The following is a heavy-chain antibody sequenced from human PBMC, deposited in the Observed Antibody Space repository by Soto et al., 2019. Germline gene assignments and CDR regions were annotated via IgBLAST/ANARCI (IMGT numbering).Heavy chain of an antibody. CDR3: VRTSLVVAAATREDY. CDR1: GFTFSSYW. Sequence: EVQLVESGGGLVQPGGSLRLSCAASGFTFSSYWMHWVRQAPGKGLVWVSRINSDGSSTSYADSVKGRFTFSRDNAKNTLYLQMNSLRAEDTAVYYCVRTSLVVAAATREDYWGQGTLVTVSS. CDR2: INSDGSST. D-gene: IGHD2-15*01. V-gene: IGHV3-74*01. J-gene: IGHJ4*02.